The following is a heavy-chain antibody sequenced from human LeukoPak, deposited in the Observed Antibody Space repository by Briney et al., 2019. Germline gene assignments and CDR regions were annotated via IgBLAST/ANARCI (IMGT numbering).Heavy chain of an antibody. J-gene: IGHJ4*02. Sequence: ASVKVSCKASGYTFTGYYMHWVRQAPGQGLEWMGWISAYNGNTNYAQKLQGRVTMTTDTSTSTAYMELRSLRSDDTAVYYCARSTYYYDSSGREFDYWGQGTLVTVSS. CDR1: GYTFTGYY. CDR3: ARSTYYYDSSGREFDY. V-gene: IGHV1-18*04. CDR2: ISAYNGNT. D-gene: IGHD3-22*01.